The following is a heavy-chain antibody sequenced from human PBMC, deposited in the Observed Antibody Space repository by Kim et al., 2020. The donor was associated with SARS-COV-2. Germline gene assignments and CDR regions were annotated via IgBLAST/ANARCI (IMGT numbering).Heavy chain of an antibody. CDR1: GGSISSYY. J-gene: IGHJ4*02. CDR3: ARGPWGVGITMVHATYFDY. Sequence: SETLSLTCTVSGGSISSYYWSWIRQPPGKGLEWIGYIYYSGSTNYNPSLKSRVTISVDTSKNQFSLKLSSVTAADTAVYYCARGPWGVGITMVHATYFDYWGQGTLVTVSS. CDR2: IYYSGST. V-gene: IGHV4-59*01. D-gene: IGHD3-10*01.